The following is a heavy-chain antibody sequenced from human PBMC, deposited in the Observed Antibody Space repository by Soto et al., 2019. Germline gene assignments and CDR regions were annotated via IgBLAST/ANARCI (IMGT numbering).Heavy chain of an antibody. J-gene: IGHJ4*02. D-gene: IGHD7-27*01. CDR2: MNPNSGNT. CDR1: GYTLTSYD. Sequence: ASVKVSCKASGYTLTSYDINWVRQATGQGLEWMGWMNPNSGNTGYAQKFQDRVTISRDTSASTAYMELTSLRSEDTAVYYCARDTGDGTFDFWGQGTLVTVSS. CDR3: ARDTGDGTFDF. V-gene: IGHV1-8*01.